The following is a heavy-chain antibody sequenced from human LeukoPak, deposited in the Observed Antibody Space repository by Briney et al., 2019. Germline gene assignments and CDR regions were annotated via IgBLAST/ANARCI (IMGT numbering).Heavy chain of an antibody. J-gene: IGHJ3*02. CDR2: IYYSGST. Sequence: SETLSLTCTVSGGSISSYYWSWIRQPPGKGLEWIGYIYYSGSTNYNPPLKSRVTISVDTSKNQFSLKLSSVTAADTAVYYCARLSADDAFDIWGQGTMVTVSS. D-gene: IGHD3-16*02. CDR1: GGSISSYY. CDR3: ARLSADDAFDI. V-gene: IGHV4-59*08.